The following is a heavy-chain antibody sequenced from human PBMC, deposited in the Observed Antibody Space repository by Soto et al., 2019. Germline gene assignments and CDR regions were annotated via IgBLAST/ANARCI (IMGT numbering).Heavy chain of an antibody. D-gene: IGHD7-27*01. CDR2: ISAYNGNT. V-gene: IGHV1-18*01. CDR1: GYTFTNYG. J-gene: IGHJ3*02. CDR3: ARDMGMDPLNAFDI. Sequence: ASVKVSCKASGYTFTNYGITWVRQAPGQGLEWMGWISAYNGNTNYAQKLQGRVTMTTDTSTSTAYMELRSLRSDDTAVYYCARDMGMDPLNAFDIWGQGTMVTVPS.